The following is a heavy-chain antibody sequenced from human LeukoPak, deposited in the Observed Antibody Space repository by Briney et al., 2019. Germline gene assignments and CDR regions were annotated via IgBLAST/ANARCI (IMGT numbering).Heavy chain of an antibody. CDR3: AREVAAAGTYDY. Sequence: SQTLSLTSTVSGGSISSGGYYWRWIRQHPGKGLEWIGYIYYSGSTYYNPSLKSRVTISVDTSKNQFSLKLSSVTAADTAVYYCAREVAAAGTYDYWGQGTLVTVSS. D-gene: IGHD6-13*01. CDR2: IYYSGST. V-gene: IGHV4-31*03. J-gene: IGHJ4*02. CDR1: GGSISSGGYY.